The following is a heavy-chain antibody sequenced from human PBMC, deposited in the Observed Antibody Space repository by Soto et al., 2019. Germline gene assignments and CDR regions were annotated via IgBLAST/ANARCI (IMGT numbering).Heavy chain of an antibody. CDR1: GGSFSGYY. CDR3: ARDKITGLFDY. CDR2: INHSGST. V-gene: IGHV4-34*01. J-gene: IGHJ4*02. D-gene: IGHD2-8*02. Sequence: PSQTLSLTCAVYGGSFSGYYWTWIRQPPGTGLEWIGEINHSGSTNYNPSLKSRVTISVDTSKNQFSLKLTSVTAADTAVYYCARDKITGLFDYWGQGTLVTVSS.